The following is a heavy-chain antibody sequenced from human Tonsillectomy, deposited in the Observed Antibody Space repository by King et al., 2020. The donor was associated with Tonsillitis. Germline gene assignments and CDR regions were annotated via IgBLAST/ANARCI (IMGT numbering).Heavy chain of an antibody. D-gene: IGHD4-17*01. Sequence: VQPVESGGGVVQPGRSLRLSCAASGFPFRSYGMHWVRQAPGKGLEWVILISDDGNKKYYADSVMGRFTISRDNAKNTLYLQMNSLTAEDTAVYYCAKSIGYGDYDYAMDVWGQGTTVTVSS. CDR1: GFPFRSYG. CDR3: AKSIGYGDYDYAMDV. CDR2: ISDDGNKK. J-gene: IGHJ6*02. V-gene: IGHV3-30*18.